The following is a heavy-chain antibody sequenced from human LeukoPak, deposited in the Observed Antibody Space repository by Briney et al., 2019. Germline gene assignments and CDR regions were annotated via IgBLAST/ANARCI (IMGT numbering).Heavy chain of an antibody. J-gene: IGHJ4*02. V-gene: IGHV3-7*05. CDR3: ARPLGYCSGGSCYPFDC. CDR1: GFTFSSYW. CDR2: IKQDGSEI. Sequence: GGSLRLSCAASGFTFSSYWMSWVRQAPGKGLEGVANIKQDGSEIYYVDSVKGRFTISRDDAKNSLYLQMNSMRAEDTAVYYCARPLGYCSGGSCYPFDCWGQGVLVTVSS. D-gene: IGHD2-15*01.